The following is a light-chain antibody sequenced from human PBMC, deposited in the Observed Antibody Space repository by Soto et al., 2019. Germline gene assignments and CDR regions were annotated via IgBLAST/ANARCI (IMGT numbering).Light chain of an antibody. J-gene: IGLJ3*02. V-gene: IGLV1-44*01. CDR1: SSDIGSNS. CDR3: ATWSDSLKGWV. CDR2: AND. Sequence: QSVLTQPPSASRTPGQRVTIPCSGSSSDIGSNSVNWYQQLPGAAPRLLIYANDHRPFGVPDRFSASKSGTSASLAISGVRSEDGAFYYCATWSDSLKGWVFGGGTKLTVL.